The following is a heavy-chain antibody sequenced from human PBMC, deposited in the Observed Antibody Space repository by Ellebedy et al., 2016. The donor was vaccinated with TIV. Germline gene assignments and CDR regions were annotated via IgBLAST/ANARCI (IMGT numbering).Heavy chain of an antibody. CDR2: ISSTGSRT. J-gene: IGHJ3*01. CDR3: AKDQVGGDGRWVLDV. V-gene: IGHV3-23*01. CDR1: GFTFSSYA. D-gene: IGHD3-16*01. Sequence: PGGSLRLSCAASGFTFSSYAMSWVRQAPGKGLEWVSTISSTGSRTYYADSVEGRFIISRDNSKNTLYLQMSSLRAEDTATYYCAKDQVGGDGRWVLDVWGQGTVVTVSS.